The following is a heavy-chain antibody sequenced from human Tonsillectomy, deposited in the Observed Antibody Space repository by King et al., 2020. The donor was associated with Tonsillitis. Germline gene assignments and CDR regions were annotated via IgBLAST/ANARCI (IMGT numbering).Heavy chain of an antibody. J-gene: IGHJ3*02. CDR2: IYWNDDK. CDR1: GFSFSTSGVA. CDR3: APRPPREYNWSYGAFDI. V-gene: IGHV2-5*01. Sequence: TLKESGPTLVKPTQTLTLTCTFSGFSFSTSGVAVGWIRQPPGKALEWLALIYWNDDKRYSPSLKSRLTITKDTAKNQVVLTMTNMDPVETATYYCAPRPPREYNWSYGAFDIWGQGPMVTVSS. D-gene: IGHD1-7*01.